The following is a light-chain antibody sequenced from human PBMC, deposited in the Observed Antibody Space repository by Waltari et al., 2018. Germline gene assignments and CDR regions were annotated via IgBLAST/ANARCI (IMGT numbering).Light chain of an antibody. CDR1: QSGTNS. Sequence: SCRARQSGTNSLAWYQQEPGQAPRLLIYDTSNRATGIPARFSGSVFGTDFTLTISSLEPEDFAVYYCQQRRNGPLTFGGGTKVDIK. J-gene: IGKJ4*01. CDR2: DTS. V-gene: IGKV3-11*01. CDR3: QQRRNGPLT.